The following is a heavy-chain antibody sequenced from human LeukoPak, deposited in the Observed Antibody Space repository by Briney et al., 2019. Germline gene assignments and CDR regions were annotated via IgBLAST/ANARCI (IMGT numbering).Heavy chain of an antibody. Sequence: SETLSLTCTVSGGSISSYYWSWIRQPPGKGLEWIGYIYYSGSTNYNPSLKSRVTISVDTSKNQFSLKLSSVTAADTAVYYCARDLDGYSSRGGFDYWGQGTLVTVSS. V-gene: IGHV4-59*01. J-gene: IGHJ4*02. D-gene: IGHD6-13*01. CDR1: GGSISSYY. CDR3: ARDLDGYSSRGGFDY. CDR2: IYYSGST.